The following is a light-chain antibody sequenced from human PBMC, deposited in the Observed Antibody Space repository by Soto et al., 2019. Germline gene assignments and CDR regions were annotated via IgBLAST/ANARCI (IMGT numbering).Light chain of an antibody. CDR3: QQYNNWPPSWT. J-gene: IGKJ1*01. CDR2: GTS. Sequence: EIVMTQSPATLSVSPGERATLSCRASQSLTSNLAWFQQKPGQAPRLLIYGTSTRATGIPARFSGSGSGTQFTLTISSLQSEDFAVYYCQQYNNWPPSWTFGQGTKVEIK. CDR1: QSLTSN. V-gene: IGKV3-15*01.